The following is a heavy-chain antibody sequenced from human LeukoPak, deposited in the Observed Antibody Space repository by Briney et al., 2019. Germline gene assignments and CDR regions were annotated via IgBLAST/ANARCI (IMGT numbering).Heavy chain of an antibody. CDR2: INPNSGGT. D-gene: IGHD6-13*01. Sequence: GASVKVSCKASGYTFTGYYMHWVRQAPGQGLEWMGRINPNSGGTNYAQKFQGRVTMTRDTSISTAHMELSRLRSDDTAVYYCARIPGYSRNAFDIWGQGTMVTVSS. CDR3: ARIPGYSRNAFDI. V-gene: IGHV1-2*06. J-gene: IGHJ3*02. CDR1: GYTFTGYY.